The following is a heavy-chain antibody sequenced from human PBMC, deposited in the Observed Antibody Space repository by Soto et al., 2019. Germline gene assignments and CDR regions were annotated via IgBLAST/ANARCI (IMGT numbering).Heavy chain of an antibody. Sequence: GGSLRLSCAASGFTFTSYSMNWVRQAPGKGLEWVSSIGSSSNYIYYADSVKGRFTISRDNAKNSLYLQMNSLRAADTAVYYCARKGYGDYGGMDVWGQGTTVTVSS. CDR2: IGSSSNYI. V-gene: IGHV3-21*01. D-gene: IGHD4-17*01. CDR3: ARKGYGDYGGMDV. CDR1: GFTFTSYS. J-gene: IGHJ6*02.